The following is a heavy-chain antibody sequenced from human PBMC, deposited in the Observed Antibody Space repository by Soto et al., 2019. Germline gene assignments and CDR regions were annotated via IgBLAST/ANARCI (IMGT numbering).Heavy chain of an antibody. V-gene: IGHV3-23*01. CDR3: AKAYSGYSSGWYNYWYFDY. CDR1: GFTFSSYA. D-gene: IGHD6-19*01. CDR2: ISGSGGST. J-gene: IGHJ4*02. Sequence: GGSLRLSCAASGFTFSSYAMSWVRQAPGKGLEWVSAISGSGGSTYYADSVKGRFTISRDNSKNTLYLQMNSLRAEDTAVYYCAKAYSGYSSGWYNYWYFDYWGQGTLVTVSS.